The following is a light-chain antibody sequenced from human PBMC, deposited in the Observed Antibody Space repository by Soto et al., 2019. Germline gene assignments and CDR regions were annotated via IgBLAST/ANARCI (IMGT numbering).Light chain of an antibody. CDR1: ESISSY. Sequence: EIVLTQSPATLSLSPGERATLSCRASESISSYLAWYQQKPGQAPRLLIYDASKRATGIPARFSGSGSGTDFTLSISSLEPEDFAVYYCQQRSNWPRTFGQGTRVEIK. V-gene: IGKV3-11*01. J-gene: IGKJ1*01. CDR2: DAS. CDR3: QQRSNWPRT.